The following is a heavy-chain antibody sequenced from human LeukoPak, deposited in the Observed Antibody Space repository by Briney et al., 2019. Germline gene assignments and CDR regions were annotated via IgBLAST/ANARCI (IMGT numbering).Heavy chain of an antibody. V-gene: IGHV4-39*07. CDR1: GGSISSSSYY. Sequence: SETLSLTCTVSGGSISSSSYYWGWIRQPPGKGLEWIGSIYYSGSTYYNPSLMSRVTISVDTSKNQFSLKLSSVTAADTAVYYCARGNGFWSGYYAYYYYMDVWGKGTTVTVSS. CDR2: IYYSGST. CDR3: ARGNGFWSGYYAYYYYMDV. D-gene: IGHD3-3*01. J-gene: IGHJ6*03.